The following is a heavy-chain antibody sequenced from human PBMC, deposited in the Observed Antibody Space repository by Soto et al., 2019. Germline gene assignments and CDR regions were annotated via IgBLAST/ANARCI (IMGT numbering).Heavy chain of an antibody. CDR1: GGTFSSYA. CDR2: IIPIFGTA. D-gene: IGHD1-26*01. V-gene: IGHV1-69*01. J-gene: IGHJ6*02. Sequence: QVQLVQSGAEVKKPGSSVKVSCKASGGTFSSYAISWVRQAPGQGLEWMGGIIPIFGTANYAQKFQGRVTITADESTSTAYRELSSLRSEDTAVYYCARGARGSYYYYYGMDVWGQGTTVTVSS. CDR3: ARGARGSYYYYYGMDV.